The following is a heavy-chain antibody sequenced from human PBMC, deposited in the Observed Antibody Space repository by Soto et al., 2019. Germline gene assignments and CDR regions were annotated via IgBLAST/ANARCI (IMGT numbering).Heavy chain of an antibody. J-gene: IGHJ5*02. D-gene: IGHD5-18*01. CDR2: ICYSGST. CDR1: GGSVSSGSYC. Sequence: SETLSLTGTGSGGSVSSGSYCWSWIRQPPGKGLECIGYICYSGSTNYNPSLKSRVTMSVDTSKNQFSLKLSSVTAADTAVYYCARGVPYSYGYVSWFDPWGQGTLVTVSS. CDR3: ARGVPYSYGYVSWFDP. V-gene: IGHV4-61*01.